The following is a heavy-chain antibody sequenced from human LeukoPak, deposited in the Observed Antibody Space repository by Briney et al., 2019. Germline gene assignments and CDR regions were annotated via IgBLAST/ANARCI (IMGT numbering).Heavy chain of an antibody. J-gene: IGHJ4*02. CDR1: GFTFSRYW. D-gene: IGHD3-16*01. CDR3: ARESLLGGIDY. Sequence: GGSLRLSCAASGFTFSRYWMTWVRQAPGKGLEWVATIKEDGSEKYCADSVKGRCTISRDKAKKSLYLQMNSLRAEDTAIYHCARESLLGGIDYWGQGTLVTVSS. CDR2: IKEDGSEK. V-gene: IGHV3-7*04.